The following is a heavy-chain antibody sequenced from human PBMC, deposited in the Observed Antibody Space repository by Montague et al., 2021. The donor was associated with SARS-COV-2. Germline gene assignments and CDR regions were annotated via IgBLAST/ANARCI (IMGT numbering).Heavy chain of an antibody. D-gene: IGHD6-19*01. J-gene: IGHJ5*02. Sequence: SRRLSWSASGFTFSSYAVHWVRQAPGKGLEWVAVISYDGSNKYYADSVKGRFTISRDNSKNTLYLQMNSLRAEDTAVYYCARVFSSSGLWFDPWGQGTLVTVSS. CDR1: GFTFSSYA. CDR3: ARVFSSSGLWFDP. V-gene: IGHV3-30*04. CDR2: ISYDGSNK.